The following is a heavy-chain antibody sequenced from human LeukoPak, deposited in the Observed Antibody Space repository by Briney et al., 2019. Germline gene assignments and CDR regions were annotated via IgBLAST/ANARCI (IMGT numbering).Heavy chain of an antibody. D-gene: IGHD1-26*01. CDR1: GGSISSYY. CDR3: VRGVGARGYFDY. J-gene: IGHJ4*02. CDR2: IYYSGST. Sequence: SETLSLTCTVSGGSISSYYWSGIRQPPGKGLEWIGYIYYSGSTNYNPSLKSRVTISVDTSKNQFSLKLTSVTAADTAEYYCVRGVGARGYFDYWGQGTLVTVSS. V-gene: IGHV4-59*01.